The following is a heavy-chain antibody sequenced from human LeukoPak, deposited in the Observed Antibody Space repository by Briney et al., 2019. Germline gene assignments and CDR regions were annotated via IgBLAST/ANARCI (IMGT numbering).Heavy chain of an antibody. D-gene: IGHD4-17*01. J-gene: IGHJ6*03. CDR1: GFSFTNSD. CDR2: ISISGGTT. Sequence: GGSLRLSCVASGFSFTNSDMSWVRQAPGKGLEWVSTISISGGTTYYADSVQGRFTISRDNSKSTLYLQMNSLRAEDTAVYYCARDPYNGYYGDDYYYYMDVWGKGTTVTISS. V-gene: IGHV3-23*01. CDR3: ARDPYNGYYGDDYYYYMDV.